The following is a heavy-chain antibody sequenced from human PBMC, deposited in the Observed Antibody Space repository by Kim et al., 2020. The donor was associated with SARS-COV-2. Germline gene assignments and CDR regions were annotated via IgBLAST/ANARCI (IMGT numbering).Heavy chain of an antibody. D-gene: IGHD3-9*01. CDR1: GFTFRSFW. Sequence: GSLRLSCAASGFTFRSFWMTWARQVPGKSLEWVANIGPDGSERYYMDSVKGRFTISRDNAKNSLFLQMNSLRAEDTALYYCARHIDWSFDYWGQGTLVTVSS. J-gene: IGHJ4*02. CDR2: IGPDGSER. V-gene: IGHV3-7*01. CDR3: ARHIDWSFDY.